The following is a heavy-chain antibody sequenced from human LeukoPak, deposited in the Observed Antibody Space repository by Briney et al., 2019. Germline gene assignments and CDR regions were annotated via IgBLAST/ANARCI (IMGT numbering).Heavy chain of an antibody. V-gene: IGHV3-30*18. Sequence: GGSLRLSCAASGFTFSSYGMHWVRQAPGKGLEWVAVISYDGSNKYYADFVKGRFTISRDNSKNTLYLQMNSLRAEDTAVYYCAKNNPVWGSYRSLDYWGQGTLVTVSS. CDR2: ISYDGSNK. CDR3: AKNNPVWGSYRSLDY. J-gene: IGHJ4*02. CDR1: GFTFSSYG. D-gene: IGHD3-16*02.